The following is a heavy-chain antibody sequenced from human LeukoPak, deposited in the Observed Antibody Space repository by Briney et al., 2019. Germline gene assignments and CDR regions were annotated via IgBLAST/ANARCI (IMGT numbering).Heavy chain of an antibody. CDR3: ARDSPVTAGPFDP. CDR1: GFTFSTYG. CDR2: IWYDGSNK. Sequence: GGSLRLSCAASGFTFSTYGMHWVRQAPGKGLEWVAVIWYDGSNKYYADSVKGRFTISRDNSKNTLYLQMNSLRAEDTAVYYCARDSPVTAGPFDPWGQGTLVTVSS. V-gene: IGHV3-33*01. J-gene: IGHJ5*02. D-gene: IGHD4-11*01.